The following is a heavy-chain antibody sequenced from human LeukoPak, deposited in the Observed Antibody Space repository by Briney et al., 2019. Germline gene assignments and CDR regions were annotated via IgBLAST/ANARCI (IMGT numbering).Heavy chain of an antibody. D-gene: IGHD6-19*01. J-gene: IGHJ4*02. CDR2: IYHSGST. Sequence: SETLSLTCTVSGGSISSYYWSWIRQPPGKGLEWIGYIYHSGSTNYNPSLKSRVTISVDTSKNQFSLKLSSVTAADTAVYYCASLNSSGWFLYFDYWGQGTLVTVSS. CDR3: ASLNSSGWFLYFDY. CDR1: GGSISSYY. V-gene: IGHV4-59*01.